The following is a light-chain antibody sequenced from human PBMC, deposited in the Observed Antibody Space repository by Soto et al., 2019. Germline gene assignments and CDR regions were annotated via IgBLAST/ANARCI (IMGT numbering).Light chain of an antibody. Sequence: QSVLTQSASVSGSPGQSITFSCTGTSSDVGGYNYVSWYQQHPGKAPKLMIYDVSNRPSGVSNRFSGSKSGNTASLTISGLQAEDEADYYCSSYTSSSTLLVFGSGTKVTVL. CDR3: SSYTSSSTLLV. CDR2: DVS. CDR1: SSDVGGYNY. J-gene: IGLJ1*01. V-gene: IGLV2-14*01.